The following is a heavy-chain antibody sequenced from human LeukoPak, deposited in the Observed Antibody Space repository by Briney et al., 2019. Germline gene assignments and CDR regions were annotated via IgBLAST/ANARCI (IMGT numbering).Heavy chain of an antibody. J-gene: IGHJ4*02. V-gene: IGHV3-23*01. CDR2: IGGSGAST. Sequence: GGSLRLSCAASGFTFSSFTMTWVRQAPGKGPEWVSTIGGSGASTYYAGSVKGRFTISRDNSKNTLSLQMNSLRAEDSAIYYCAKNYYGSGTMGGYWGQGTLVTVSS. D-gene: IGHD3-10*01. CDR3: AKNYYGSGTMGGY. CDR1: GFTFSSFT.